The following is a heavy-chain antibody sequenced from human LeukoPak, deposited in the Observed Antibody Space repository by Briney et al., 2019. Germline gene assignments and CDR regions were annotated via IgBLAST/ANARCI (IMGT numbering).Heavy chain of an antibody. CDR2: ISYDGSNK. CDR3: ARDRYSSGPAYYFDY. D-gene: IGHD6-19*01. Sequence: GGSLRLSCAASGFTFSSYAMHWVRQAPGKGLEWVAVISYDGSNKYYADSVKGRFTISRDNSKNTLYLQMNSLRAEDTAVYYCARDRYSSGPAYYFDYRGQGTLVTVSS. V-gene: IGHV3-30-3*01. J-gene: IGHJ4*02. CDR1: GFTFSSYA.